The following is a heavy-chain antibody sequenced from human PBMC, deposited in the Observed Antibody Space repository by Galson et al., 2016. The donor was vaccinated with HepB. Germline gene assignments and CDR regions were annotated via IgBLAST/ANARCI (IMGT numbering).Heavy chain of an antibody. V-gene: IGHV3-21*01. D-gene: IGHD3-10*01. Sequence: SLRLSCAASGFTFSSYSMNWVRQAPGEGLEWVSSISSKSSYIYHADSVKGRFTISRDNAKNSLYLQMNSLRAEDTAVYYCARAFSRESGFDYWGQGTLVTVSS. CDR1: GFTFSSYS. CDR3: ARAFSRESGFDY. CDR2: ISSKSSYI. J-gene: IGHJ4*02.